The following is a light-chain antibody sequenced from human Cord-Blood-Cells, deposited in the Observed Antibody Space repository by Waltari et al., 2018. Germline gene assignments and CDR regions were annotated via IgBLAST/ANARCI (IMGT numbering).Light chain of an antibody. CDR1: SSDVGSYNR. CDR3: SSYTSSSTYV. V-gene: IGLV2-18*02. CDR2: EVS. J-gene: IGLJ1*01. Sequence: QSALTPPPSVSGSPGQSVTISSTGTSSDVGSYNRVSWYQQPPDKAPNLKIYEVSNRPSGVPDRFCGSKSGNAASLNISGLHAEDEADYYCSSYTSSSTYVFGTGTKVTVL.